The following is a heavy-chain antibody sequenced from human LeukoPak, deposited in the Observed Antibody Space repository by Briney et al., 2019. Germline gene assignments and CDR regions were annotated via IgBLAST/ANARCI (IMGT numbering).Heavy chain of an antibody. CDR2: INGSGENI. D-gene: IGHD5-12*01. CDR1: GFTFSYA. V-gene: IGHV3-23*01. CDR3: AHWRGYSRSLYYFDY. J-gene: IGHJ4*02. Sequence: GGSLRLSCAASGFTFSYAMSWVRQAPGKGLEWVSAINGSGENIYYADSVRGRFTVSRDNSKNTVYLQLNSLRGEDTAVYYCAHWRGYSRSLYYFDYWGQGTPVTVSS.